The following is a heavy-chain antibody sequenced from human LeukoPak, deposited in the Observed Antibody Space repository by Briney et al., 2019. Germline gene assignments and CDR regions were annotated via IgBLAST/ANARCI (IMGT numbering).Heavy chain of an antibody. CDR2: INAGNGKT. J-gene: IGHJ4*02. Sequence: ASVKVSCKASGYTFTNYAVHWVRQAPGQRLEWMGWINAGNGKTNYSQKFQVRVTLTRDTSASTVYMELSSLRSEDTAVYCCARGYYDLLTGHVVTYYFDYWGQGTLVTVSS. CDR3: ARGYYDLLTGHVVTYYFDY. D-gene: IGHD3-9*01. CDR1: GYTFTNYA. V-gene: IGHV1-3*01.